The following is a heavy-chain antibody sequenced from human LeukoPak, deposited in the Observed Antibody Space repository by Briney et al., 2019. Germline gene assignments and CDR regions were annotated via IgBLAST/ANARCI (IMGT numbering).Heavy chain of an antibody. D-gene: IGHD2-2*01. J-gene: IGHJ4*02. CDR2: IYPSGTT. Sequence: SETLSLTCTVSGYSISSGYYWGWIRQPPGKGLEWIGNIYPSGTTYYNPSLKTRVTISVDTSKNQFSLKLSSVTAADTAVYYCARMYCTSGSCYGGAFDYWGQGALVTVSS. CDR3: ARMYCTSGSCYGGAFDY. V-gene: IGHV4-38-2*02. CDR1: GYSISSGYY.